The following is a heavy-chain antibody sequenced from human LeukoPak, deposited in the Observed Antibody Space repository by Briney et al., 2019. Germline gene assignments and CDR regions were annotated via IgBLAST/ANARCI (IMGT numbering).Heavy chain of an antibody. V-gene: IGHV1-18*01. D-gene: IGHD6-13*01. CDR3: ARDRRIAAAGLPDY. J-gene: IGHJ4*02. Sequence: ASVKVSCKASGYTFTSYGISWVRQAPGQGLEWMGWISAYNGNTNYAQKLQGRVTMTTDTSTSTAYMELRSLRSDDTAVYYCARDRRIAAAGLPDYWGQGTLVTVSS. CDR1: GYTFTSYG. CDR2: ISAYNGNT.